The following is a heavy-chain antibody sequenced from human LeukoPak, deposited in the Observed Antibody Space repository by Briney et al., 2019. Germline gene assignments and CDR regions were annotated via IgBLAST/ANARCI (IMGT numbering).Heavy chain of an antibody. V-gene: IGHV1-2*02. CDR1: GYTFTGYY. CDR2: SNPNSGAT. CDR3: ARYGSGNYDFDY. Sequence: GASVKVSCKASGYTFTGYYIHWVRQAPGQGLEWMGWSNPNSGATNYAQKFQGRVTMTSDTSISTAYMELSRLTSDDTAMYYCARYGSGNYDFDYWGQGTLVTVSS. J-gene: IGHJ4*02. D-gene: IGHD3-10*01.